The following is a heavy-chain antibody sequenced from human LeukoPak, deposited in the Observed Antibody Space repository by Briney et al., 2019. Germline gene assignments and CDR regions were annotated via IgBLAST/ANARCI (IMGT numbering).Heavy chain of an antibody. CDR3: AKDRASGSGSYSYRGFDY. V-gene: IGHV3-23*01. CDR2: ISGSGDYT. CDR1: GFTFSNYA. D-gene: IGHD6-19*01. Sequence: PGGSLRLSCAASGFTFSNYAMSWVRQAPGRGLEWVSAISGSGDYTNYADSVKGRFTISRDNSKNTLYLHMNSLRAEDTAVYYCAKDRASGSGSYSYRGFDYWGQGTLVTVSS. J-gene: IGHJ4*02.